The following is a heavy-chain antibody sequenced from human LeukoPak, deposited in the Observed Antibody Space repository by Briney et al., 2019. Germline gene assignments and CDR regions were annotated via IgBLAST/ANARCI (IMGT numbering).Heavy chain of an antibody. V-gene: IGHV4-4*07. CDR3: AREYCSGCSCFNGWFDP. Sequence: SETLSLTCTVSGGSISSYYWSWIRQPAGKGLEWIGRIYTSGSTNYNPSLKSRVTMSVDTSKNQFSLKLSSVTAADTAVYYCAREYCSGCSCFNGWFDPWGQGTLVTVSS. CDR1: GGSISSYY. J-gene: IGHJ5*02. D-gene: IGHD2-15*01. CDR2: IYTSGST.